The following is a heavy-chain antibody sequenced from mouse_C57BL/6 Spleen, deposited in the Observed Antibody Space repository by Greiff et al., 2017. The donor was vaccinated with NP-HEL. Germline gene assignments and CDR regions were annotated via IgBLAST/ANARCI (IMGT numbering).Heavy chain of an antibody. CDR2: ISYDGSN. D-gene: IGHD1-1*02. V-gene: IGHV3-6*01. CDR3: AREGGGDWYFDV. Sequence: EVKVEESGPGLVKPSQSLSLTCSVTGYSITSSYYWNWIRQFPGNKLEWMGYISYDGSNNYNPSLKNRISITRDTSKNQFFLKLNSVTTEDTATYYCAREGGGDWYFDVWGTGTTVTVSS. J-gene: IGHJ1*03. CDR1: GYSITSSYY.